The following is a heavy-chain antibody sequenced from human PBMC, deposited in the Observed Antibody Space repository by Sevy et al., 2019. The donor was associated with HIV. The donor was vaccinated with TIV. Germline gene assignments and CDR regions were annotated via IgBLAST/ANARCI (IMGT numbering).Heavy chain of an antibody. CDR2: ISYDGSNK. Sequence: GESLKISCAASGFTFSSYAMHWVRQAPGKGLEWVAVISYDGSNKYYADSVKGRFTISRDNSKNTLYLQMNSLRAEDTAVYYCARDSGYYDSSGIYGMDVWGQGTTVTVSS. V-gene: IGHV3-30*04. CDR1: GFTFSSYA. CDR3: ARDSGYYDSSGIYGMDV. D-gene: IGHD3-22*01. J-gene: IGHJ6*02.